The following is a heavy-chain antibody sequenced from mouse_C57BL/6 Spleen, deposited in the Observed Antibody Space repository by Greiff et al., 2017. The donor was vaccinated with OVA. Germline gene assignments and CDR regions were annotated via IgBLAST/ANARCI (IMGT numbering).Heavy chain of an antibody. V-gene: IGHV1-55*01. Sequence: VQLQQPGAELVKPGASVKMSCKASGYTFTSYWITWVKQRPGQGLEWIGDIYPGSGSTNYNEKFKSKATLTVDTSSSTAYMQLSSLTSEDSAVYYCARFRGPSTVGYFDYWGQGTTLTVSS. J-gene: IGHJ2*01. CDR2: IYPGSGST. D-gene: IGHD1-1*01. CDR1: GYTFTSYW. CDR3: ARFRGPSTVGYFDY.